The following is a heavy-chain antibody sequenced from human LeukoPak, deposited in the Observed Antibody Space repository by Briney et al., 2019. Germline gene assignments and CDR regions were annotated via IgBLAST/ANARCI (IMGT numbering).Heavy chain of an antibody. CDR1: GFTFSWYA. CDR2: ISDGGGDT. V-gene: IGHV3-23*01. Sequence: GGSLRLSCAASGFTFSWYAMTWVRQAPGKGLELVSTISDGGGDTYYADSVKGRFTISRDNSKNTLYLQMNSLRDEDTAVYYCAGSLSSSWYDYGMDVWGQGTTVTVSS. CDR3: AGSLSSSWYDYGMDV. D-gene: IGHD6-13*01. J-gene: IGHJ6*02.